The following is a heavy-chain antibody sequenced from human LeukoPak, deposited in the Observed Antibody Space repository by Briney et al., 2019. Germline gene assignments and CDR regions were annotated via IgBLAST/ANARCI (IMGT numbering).Heavy chain of an antibody. Sequence: GGSLRLSCAASGFTFSTYAMSWVRQAPGKGLEWVSAISGSGANTYYAASVRGRFNISRDNSKNRLYLQVNSLSAEDTAVYYCAKDQWAYGDYPYFDYWGQGTLVTVSS. CDR1: GFTFSTYA. CDR3: AKDQWAYGDYPYFDY. V-gene: IGHV3-23*01. J-gene: IGHJ4*02. CDR2: ISGSGANT. D-gene: IGHD4-17*01.